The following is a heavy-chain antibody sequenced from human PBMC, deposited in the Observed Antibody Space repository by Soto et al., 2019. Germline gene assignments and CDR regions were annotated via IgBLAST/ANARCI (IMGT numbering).Heavy chain of an antibody. V-gene: IGHV4-34*01. D-gene: IGHD2-21*02. CDR3: AILTVDAFDI. J-gene: IGHJ3*02. Sequence: PSETLSLTCAVYGGSFSGYYWSWIRQPPGKGLEWIGEINHSGSTNYNPSLKSRVTISVDTSKNQFSLKLSSVTAADTAVYYCAILTVDAFDIWGQGTMVTVSS. CDR2: INHSGST. CDR1: GGSFSGYY.